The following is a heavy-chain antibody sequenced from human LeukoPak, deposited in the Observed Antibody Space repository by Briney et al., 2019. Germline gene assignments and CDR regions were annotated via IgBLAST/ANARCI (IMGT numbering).Heavy chain of an antibody. CDR1: GFIFSSYA. Sequence: GGSLRLSCAASGFIFSSYAMSWVRQAPGKGLEWVSTISGSGGSTYYADSVKGRFTISRDNSKNTVYLQMNSLRAEDTAVYYCARSGGYCSSTSCLGAFDIWGQGTMVTVSS. D-gene: IGHD2-2*01. CDR3: ARSGGYCSSTSCLGAFDI. J-gene: IGHJ3*02. V-gene: IGHV3-23*01. CDR2: ISGSGGST.